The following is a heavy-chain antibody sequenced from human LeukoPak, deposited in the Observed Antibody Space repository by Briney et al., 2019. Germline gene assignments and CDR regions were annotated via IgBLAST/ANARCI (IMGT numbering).Heavy chain of an antibody. CDR1: GFIFSSYA. Sequence: PGGSLTLSCAASGFIFSSYAMSWVRQAPGRGVEWVSTICGSGGSTYYADSVKGRFTISRDNSKNTVYLQMNSLRAEDTAVYYCAKDRSCINEVCHGDFDYWGEGTLVTVSS. J-gene: IGHJ4*02. D-gene: IGHD2-8*01. CDR2: ICGSGGST. V-gene: IGHV3-23*01. CDR3: AKDRSCINEVCHGDFDY.